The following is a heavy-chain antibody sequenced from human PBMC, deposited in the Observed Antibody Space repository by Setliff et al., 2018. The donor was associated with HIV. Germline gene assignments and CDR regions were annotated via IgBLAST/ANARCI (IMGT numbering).Heavy chain of an antibody. CDR3: TMFSISSA. Sequence: GGSLRLSCVASGFTFSDYWMHWVRQAPGKGLVWVSRMNSDGSTTDYADSVKDRFIISRDNARNTLYLQMNGLRGEDTAVYYCTMFSISSAWGQGTQVTVSS. CDR1: GFTFSDYW. CDR2: MNSDGSTT. D-gene: IGHD6-6*01. V-gene: IGHV3-74*01. J-gene: IGHJ5*02.